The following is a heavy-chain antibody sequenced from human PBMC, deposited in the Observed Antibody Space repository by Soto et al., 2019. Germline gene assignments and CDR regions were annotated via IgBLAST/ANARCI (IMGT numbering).Heavy chain of an antibody. CDR1: GFTFNKHA. CDR2: ISGSGSST. D-gene: IGHD3-3*01. CDR3: AKPAGKKWIFGVVRNWFDP. Sequence: PGGSLRLSCVAAGFTFNKHALAWVRQAPGKGLEWVSAISGSGSSTYDSDSVKGRFTISRDNSNNTLYLQMNSLRAEDTAIYYCAKPAGKKWIFGVVRNWFDPWGQGTLVTVSS. V-gene: IGHV3-23*01. J-gene: IGHJ5*02.